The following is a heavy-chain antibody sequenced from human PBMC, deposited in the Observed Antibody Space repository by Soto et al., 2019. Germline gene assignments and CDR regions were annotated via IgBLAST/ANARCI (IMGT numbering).Heavy chain of an antibody. J-gene: IGHJ5*02. CDR2: ISGSGGST. CDR3: AKVFGRDRGVIITVDP. Sequence: EVQLLESGGGLVQPGGSLRLSCAASGFTFSSYAMSWVRQSPGKGLEWVSAISGSGGSTYYADSVKGRFTISRDNSKNTLDMQMNSLRAEDTAVYYCAKVFGRDRGVIITVDPWGQGTLVTVSS. CDR1: GFTFSSYA. D-gene: IGHD3-10*01. V-gene: IGHV3-23*01.